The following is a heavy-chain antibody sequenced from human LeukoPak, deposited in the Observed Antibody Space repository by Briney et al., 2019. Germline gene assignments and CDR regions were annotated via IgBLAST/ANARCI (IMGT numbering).Heavy chain of an antibody. CDR1: ADSLSSGGHY. J-gene: IGHJ4*02. CDR2: IHHSGRS. V-gene: IGHV4-31*03. Sequence: SQTLSLTCTVSADSLSSGGHYWAWIRQFPGKGLESIGFIHHSGRSRHNPSLKDRVAISVDTSRKQFALKLSSVTAADTAMYYCAGGGNRFGGFYFDYWGQGIQVIVSS. D-gene: IGHD3-10*01. CDR3: AGGGNRFGGFYFDY.